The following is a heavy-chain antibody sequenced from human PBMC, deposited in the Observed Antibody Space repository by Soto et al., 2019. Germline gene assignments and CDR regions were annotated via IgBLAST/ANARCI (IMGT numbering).Heavy chain of an antibody. V-gene: IGHV4-59*01. Sequence: PSDTLSLTCTVSGGSISSYYWSWIRQPPGKGLEWIGYIYYSGSTNYNPSLKSRVTISVDTSKNQFSLKLSSVTAADTAVYYCARHAPVDYGAFYSFDSWGQGTLVTVSS. CDR3: ARHAPVDYGAFYSFDS. CDR2: IYYSGST. CDR1: GGSISSYY. J-gene: IGHJ4*02. D-gene: IGHD4-17*01.